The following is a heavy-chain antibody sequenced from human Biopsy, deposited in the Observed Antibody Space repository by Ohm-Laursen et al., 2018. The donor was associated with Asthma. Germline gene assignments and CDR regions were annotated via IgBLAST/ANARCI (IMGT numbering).Heavy chain of an antibody. V-gene: IGHV1-18*01. CDR1: GYTFNSAG. J-gene: IGHJ6*02. Sequence: AASVKVSCNTSGYTFNSAGITWVRQAPGQGLEWMGWISVYNGNTKVAQKLQDRVTMITDTSMSTAYMELRSLRSDDTAVYFCARAVDYSHYYGIDVWGQGTTVTVS. D-gene: IGHD3-10*01. CDR2: ISVYNGNT. CDR3: ARAVDYSHYYGIDV.